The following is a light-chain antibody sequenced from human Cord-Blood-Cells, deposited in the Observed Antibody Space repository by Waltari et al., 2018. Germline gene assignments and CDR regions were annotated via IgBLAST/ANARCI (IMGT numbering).Light chain of an antibody. CDR3: SSYTSSSTEV. CDR2: DVS. CDR1: SSDVGGYNY. Sequence: QSALTQPASVSGSPGQSITISCTGTSSDVGGYNYVSWYQLHPGKAPKLMIYDVSNRPSGVSNRFSGSKSGNTASLTISGLQADDEADYYCSSYTSSSTEVFGGGTKLTVL. V-gene: IGLV2-14*01. J-gene: IGLJ2*01.